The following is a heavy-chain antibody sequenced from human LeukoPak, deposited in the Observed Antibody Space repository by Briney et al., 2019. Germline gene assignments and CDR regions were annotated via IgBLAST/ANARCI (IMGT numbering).Heavy chain of an antibody. CDR1: GFTFSSYG. Sequence: GGSLRLSCAASGFTFSSYGMSWVRQAPGKGLEWVSAISGSGGSTYYADSVKGRFTISRDNSKNTLYLQMNSLRAEDTALYYCAKPKVPVAATPLFDYWGQGTLVTVSS. D-gene: IGHD2-15*01. V-gene: IGHV3-23*01. CDR2: ISGSGGST. CDR3: AKPKVPVAATPLFDY. J-gene: IGHJ4*02.